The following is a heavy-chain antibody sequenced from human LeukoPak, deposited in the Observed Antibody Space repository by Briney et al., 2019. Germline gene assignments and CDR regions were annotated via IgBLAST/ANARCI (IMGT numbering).Heavy chain of an antibody. CDR3: AKDNGEQWFFVY. D-gene: IGHD6-19*01. CDR2: ISGDGGST. CDR1: GFTFDDSA. Sequence: PGGSLRLSCATSGFTFDDSAMHWVRQAPGKGLEWVSLISGDGGSTYYADSVKGRFTISRDNSKNSLYLQMNSLRTEDTALYYCAKDNGEQWFFVYWGQGTLVTVSS. V-gene: IGHV3-43*02. J-gene: IGHJ4*02.